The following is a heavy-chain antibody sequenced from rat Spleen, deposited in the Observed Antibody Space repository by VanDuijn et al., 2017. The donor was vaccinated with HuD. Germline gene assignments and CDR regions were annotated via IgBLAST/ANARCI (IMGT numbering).Heavy chain of an antibody. CDR2: ISTGGSYT. J-gene: IGHJ2*01. Sequence: EVKLVESGGGLVQPGRSLKLSCAASGFSFSTYGMAWVRQAPTKGLEWVASISTGGSYTFYRDSVKGRFTISRDDARDTLYLQMDSLRSEDTATYYCARTAYFDYWGQGVMVTVSS. V-gene: IGHV5S13*01. CDR1: GFSFSTYG. CDR3: ARTAYFDY.